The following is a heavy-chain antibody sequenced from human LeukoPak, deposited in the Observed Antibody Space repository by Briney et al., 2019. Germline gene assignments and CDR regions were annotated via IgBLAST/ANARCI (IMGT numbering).Heavy chain of an antibody. D-gene: IGHD5-18*01. CDR2: IYYSGST. Sequence: SETLSLTCTVSGGSISNYYWSWIRQPPGKGLEWIGYIYYSGSTNYNPSLKSRVTISVDTSKNQFSLKLSSVTAADTAVYYCARNSHDAFDIWGQGTMVTVSS. CDR1: GGSISNYY. CDR3: ARNSHDAFDI. V-gene: IGHV4-59*01. J-gene: IGHJ3*02.